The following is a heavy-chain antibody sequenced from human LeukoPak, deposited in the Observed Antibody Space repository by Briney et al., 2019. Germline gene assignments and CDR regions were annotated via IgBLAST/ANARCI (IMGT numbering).Heavy chain of an antibody. V-gene: IGHV1-2*02. Sequence: GASVKVSCKASGYTFTGYYMHWVRQAPGQGLEWMGWINPNSGGTNYAQKFQGRVTMTRDTSISTAYMELSRLRSDDTAVYYCAREGIQLWLSDDFDIWGQGTMVTVSS. D-gene: IGHD5-18*01. J-gene: IGHJ3*02. CDR1: GYTFTGYY. CDR2: INPNSGGT. CDR3: AREGIQLWLSDDFDI.